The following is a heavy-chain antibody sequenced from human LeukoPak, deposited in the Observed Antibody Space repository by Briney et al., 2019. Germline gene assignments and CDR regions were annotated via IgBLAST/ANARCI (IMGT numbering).Heavy chain of an antibody. Sequence: GASVKVSCKVSGYTLTELSMHWVRQAPGQGLEWMGWINPNSGGTNYAQKFQGWVTMTRDTSISTAYMELSRLRSDDTAVYYCARSRIAVAGGPVYGMDVWGQGTTVTVSS. J-gene: IGHJ6*02. D-gene: IGHD6-19*01. V-gene: IGHV1-2*04. CDR3: ARSRIAVAGGPVYGMDV. CDR2: INPNSGGT. CDR1: GYTLTELS.